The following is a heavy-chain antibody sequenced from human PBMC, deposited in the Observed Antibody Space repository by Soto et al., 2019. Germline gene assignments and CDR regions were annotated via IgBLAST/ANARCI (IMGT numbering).Heavy chain of an antibody. V-gene: IGHV1-46*03. CDR1: GYTFTSYY. CDR3: ARVASTIQNPYYFDY. J-gene: IGHJ4*02. CDR2: INPSGGST. Sequence: ASVKVSCKASGYTFTSYYMHCVRQAPGQGLEWMGIINPSGGSTSYAQKFQGRVTMTRDTSTSTVYMELSSLRSEDTAVYYCARVASTIQNPYYFDYWGQGTLVTVSS. D-gene: IGHD5-12*01.